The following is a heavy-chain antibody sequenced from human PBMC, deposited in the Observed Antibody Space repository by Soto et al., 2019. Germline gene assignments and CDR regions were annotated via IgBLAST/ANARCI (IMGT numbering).Heavy chain of an antibody. CDR1: GFTFSSYA. CDR2: ISGSGGST. CDR3: AKRQLVGSLDY. J-gene: IGHJ4*02. Sequence: EVQLLESGGGLVQPGGSLRLSCAASGFTFSSYAMSWVRQAPGMGLEWVSAISGSGGSTYYADSVKGRFTISRDNSKDTLYLQMNSLRAEDKAVYYCAKRQLVGSLDYWGQGTLVTVSS. D-gene: IGHD6-13*01. V-gene: IGHV3-23*01.